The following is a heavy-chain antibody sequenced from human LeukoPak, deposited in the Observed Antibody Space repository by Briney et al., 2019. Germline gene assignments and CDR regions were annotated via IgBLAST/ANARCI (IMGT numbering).Heavy chain of an antibody. CDR3: AKAEGYDILTGLDY. D-gene: IGHD3-9*01. J-gene: IGHJ4*02. CDR1: GLPIADFA. CDR2: IGASGGST. Sequence: GGSLRLSCVASGLPIADFAMHWVRQAPGKGLEWVSGIGASGGSTYYADSVKGRFTISRDNSKNTLYLQMNSLRTEDTAVYYCAKAEGYDILTGLDYWGQGTLVTVSS. V-gene: IGHV3-23*01.